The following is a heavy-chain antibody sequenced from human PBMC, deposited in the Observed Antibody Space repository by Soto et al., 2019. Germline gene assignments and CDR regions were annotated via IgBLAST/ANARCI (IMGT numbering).Heavy chain of an antibody. D-gene: IGHD2-8*01. V-gene: IGHV1-2*05. CDR3: ARGDSTDCSNGVCSFFYNHDMDV. Sequence: ASVKVSCKASGYSFTDYHIHWVRQAPGQGLEWLGRINPKSGGTSTAQKFQGWVTMTTDTSISTASMELTRLTSDDTVIYYCARGDSTDCSNGVCSFFYNHDMDVWGQGTTVTVSS. CDR2: INPKSGGT. J-gene: IGHJ6*02. CDR1: GYSFTDYH.